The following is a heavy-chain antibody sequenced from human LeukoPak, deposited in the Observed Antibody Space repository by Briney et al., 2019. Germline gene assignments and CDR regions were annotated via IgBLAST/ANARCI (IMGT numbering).Heavy chain of an antibody. D-gene: IGHD3-10*01. Sequence: SETLSLTCTVSGGSISSGGYYWSCIRQPAGKGLEWIGRIYTSGSTNYNPSLKSRVTISVDTSKNQFSLKLSSVTAADTAVYYCARGPPYGSRSDYFDLWGQGTLVTVSA. CDR3: ARGPPYGSRSDYFDL. V-gene: IGHV4-61*02. CDR1: GGSISSGGYY. CDR2: IYTSGST. J-gene: IGHJ4*02.